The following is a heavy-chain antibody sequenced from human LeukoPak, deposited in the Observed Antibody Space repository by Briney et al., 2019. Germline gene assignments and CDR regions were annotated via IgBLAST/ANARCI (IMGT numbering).Heavy chain of an antibody. CDR3: ARRGDWYDS. J-gene: IGHJ5*01. D-gene: IGHD3-10*01. CDR2: IYHSGRT. V-gene: IGHV4-38-2*02. Sequence: SETLSLTCTVSGYSISSGYYWGWIRQPPGKGLEWIGSIYHSGRTFYNPSLKSRVTISVDTSKNQFSLKLISVTAADTAVYYCARRGDWYDSWGQGTLVTVSS. CDR1: GYSISSGYY.